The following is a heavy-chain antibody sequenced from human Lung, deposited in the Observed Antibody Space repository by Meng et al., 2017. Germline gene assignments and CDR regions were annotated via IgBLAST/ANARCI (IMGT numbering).Heavy chain of an antibody. V-gene: IGHV4-34*01. CDR3: ARGPTTMAHDFDY. Sequence: VQLQQWGAGLLKASETLSLTCVVSGGSFSDYYWSWIRQSPGKGLEWIGEINHSGSTNYNPSLESRATISVDTSQNNLSLKLSSVTAADSAVYYCARGPTTMAHDFDYWGQGTLVTVSS. CDR1: GGSFSDYY. D-gene: IGHD4-11*01. J-gene: IGHJ4*02. CDR2: INHSGST.